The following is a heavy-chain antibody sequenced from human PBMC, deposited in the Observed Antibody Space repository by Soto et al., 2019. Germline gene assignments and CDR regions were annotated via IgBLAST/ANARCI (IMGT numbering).Heavy chain of an antibody. CDR3: ARYSTGCYYYYYGMDV. J-gene: IGHJ6*02. Sequence: SETLSLTCTVSGGSISSYYWSWIRQPPGKGLEWIGYIYYSGSTNYNPSLKSRVTISVDTSKNQFSLKLSSVTAADTAVYYCARYSTGCYYYYYGMDVWGQGTTVTVSS. V-gene: IGHV4-59*01. D-gene: IGHD6-19*01. CDR1: GGSISSYY. CDR2: IYYSGST.